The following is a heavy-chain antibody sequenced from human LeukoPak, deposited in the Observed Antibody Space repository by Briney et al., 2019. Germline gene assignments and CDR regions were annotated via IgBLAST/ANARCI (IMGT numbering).Heavy chain of an antibody. CDR3: ASRLDY. CDR2: IYSGGST. Sequence: GRSLRLSCAASGFTFSSYAMHWVRQAPGKGLEWVSVIYSGGSTYYADSVKGRFTISRDISKNTLYLQMNSLRAEDTAVYYCASRLDYWGQGTLVTVSS. CDR1: GFTFSSYA. J-gene: IGHJ4*02. V-gene: IGHV3-53*01.